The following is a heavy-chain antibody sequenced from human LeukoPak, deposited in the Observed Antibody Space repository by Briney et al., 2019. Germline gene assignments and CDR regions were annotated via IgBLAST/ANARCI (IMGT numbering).Heavy chain of an antibody. Sequence: GGSLRLSCAASGFTFDDYGMSWVRQAPGKGLEWVSGINWNGGNTGSADSVKGRFTISRDNAKNSLYLQMNSLRAEDTALYYCARAYSSGNFDYWGQGTLVTVSS. CDR2: INWNGGNT. CDR3: ARAYSSGNFDY. V-gene: IGHV3-20*04. D-gene: IGHD3-22*01. J-gene: IGHJ4*02. CDR1: GFTFDDYG.